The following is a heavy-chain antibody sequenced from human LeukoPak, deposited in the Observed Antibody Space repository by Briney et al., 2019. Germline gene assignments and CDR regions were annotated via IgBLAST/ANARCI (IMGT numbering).Heavy chain of an antibody. D-gene: IGHD2-15*01. CDR3: ARGGNCSGGSCYLKDDAFDI. Sequence: SETLSLTCAVYGGSFSGYYWSWIRQPPGKGLEWMGEINHNGSTNYNPSLKSRVTISVDTSKNQFSLKLSSVTAADTAVYYCARGGNCSGGSCYLKDDAFDIWGQGTMVTVSS. V-gene: IGHV4-34*01. CDR1: GGSFSGYY. J-gene: IGHJ3*02. CDR2: INHNGST.